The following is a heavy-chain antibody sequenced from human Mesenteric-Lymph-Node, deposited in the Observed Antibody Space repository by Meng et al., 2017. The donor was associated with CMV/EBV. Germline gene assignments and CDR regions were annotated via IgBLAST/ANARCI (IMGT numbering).Heavy chain of an antibody. CDR3: ARGTFYDGSGTYYAPSYFDS. J-gene: IGHJ4*02. V-gene: IGHV1-18*01. CDR2: ISGYNGNT. Sequence: ASVKVSCKASAYTLTNDGINWVRQAPGQGLEWMGWISGYNGNTKYAQKFQGRVTMTTDTSTSTAYMELSSLRSEDTAVYYCARGTFYDGSGTYYAPSYFDSWGQGTLVTVSS. D-gene: IGHD3-10*01. CDR1: AYTLTNDG.